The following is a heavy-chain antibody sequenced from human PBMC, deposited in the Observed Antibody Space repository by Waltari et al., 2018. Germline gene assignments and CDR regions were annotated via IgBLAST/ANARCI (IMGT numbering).Heavy chain of an antibody. J-gene: IGHJ4*02. D-gene: IGHD4-17*01. CDR2: IYPGDSDT. CDR1: VSSFTIYL. CDR3: ARGDSGGPNFDY. Sequence: EVQLAHSVAEVKKPGESLKISCNGSVSSFTIYLIGWVGQMPGKGLEWMGIIYPGDSDTRYSPSFQGQVTISADKSISTAYLQRSSLKASDTAIYYCARGDSGGPNFDYGGQGTLVTVSS. V-gene: IGHV5-51*01.